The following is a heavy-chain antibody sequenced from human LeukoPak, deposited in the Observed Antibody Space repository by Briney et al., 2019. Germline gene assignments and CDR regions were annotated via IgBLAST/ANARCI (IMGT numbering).Heavy chain of an antibody. Sequence: GASVKVSCKASGYTFTSYDINWVRQATGQGLEWMGWMNPNSGNTGYAQKFQGRVTMTRNTSISTAYMELSSLRSEDTAVYYCARGGYFLPAAIWSYYYGMDVWGQGTTVTVSS. J-gene: IGHJ6*02. CDR3: ARGGYFLPAAIWSYYYGMDV. V-gene: IGHV1-8*01. D-gene: IGHD2-2*02. CDR2: MNPNSGNT. CDR1: GYTFTSYD.